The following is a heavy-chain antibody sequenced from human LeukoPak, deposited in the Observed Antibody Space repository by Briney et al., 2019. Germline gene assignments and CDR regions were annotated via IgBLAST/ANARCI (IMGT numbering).Heavy chain of an antibody. J-gene: IGHJ4*02. CDR1: GFTFSSSA. V-gene: IGHV3-49*04. CDR3: TSRYSSSWYYFDY. CDR2: IRSKAYGGTT. D-gene: IGHD6-13*01. Sequence: GGSLRLSCAASGFTFSSSAMSWVRQAPGKGLEWVGFIRSKAYGGTTEYAASVKGRFTISRDDSKSIAYLQMNSLKTEDTAVYYCTSRYSSSWYYFDYWGQGTLVTVSS.